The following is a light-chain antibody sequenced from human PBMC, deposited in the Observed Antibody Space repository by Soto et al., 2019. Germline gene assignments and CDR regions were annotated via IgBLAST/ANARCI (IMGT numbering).Light chain of an antibody. Sequence: EIVMPQSPATLSVSPGERTTLSCRASQSVSSNLAGYQQTPGQAPTLLIYGASTRATAIPARFSGSGSGTEFTLTISSLQSEDFAVYYCQQYNNWPPWTFGQGAKVEIK. CDR3: QQYNNWPPWT. CDR2: GAS. J-gene: IGKJ1*01. CDR1: QSVSSN. V-gene: IGKV3-15*01.